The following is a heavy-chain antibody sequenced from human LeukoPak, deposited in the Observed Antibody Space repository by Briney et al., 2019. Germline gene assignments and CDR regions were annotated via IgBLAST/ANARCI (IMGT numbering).Heavy chain of an antibody. CDR1: GGSFSGYY. J-gene: IGHJ6*03. CDR3: ARGLDGYNVNSYYYYMDV. CDR2: INHSGST. V-gene: IGHV4-34*01. D-gene: IGHD5-24*01. Sequence: PSETLSLTCAVYGGSFSGYYWSWIRQPPGKGLEWIGEINHSGSTNYNPSLKSRVTISVDTSKNQFSLKLSSVTAADTAVYYCARGLDGYNVNSYYYYMDVWGKGTTVTVSS.